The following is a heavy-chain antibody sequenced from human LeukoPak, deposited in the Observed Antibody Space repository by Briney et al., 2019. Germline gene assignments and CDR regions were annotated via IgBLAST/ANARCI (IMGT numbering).Heavy chain of an antibody. CDR2: IRNKANGGTA. CDR1: GFTFSDYA. Sequence: SLRLSCTASGFTFSDYAMTWVRQAPGKGLEWVGFIRNKANGGTADYAASVKGRFTISRDDSKTIAYLQMNSLKTEDTAVYFCSRAYSTGWLGINDYWGQGVLVTVSS. V-gene: IGHV3-49*04. CDR3: SRAYSTGWLGINDY. D-gene: IGHD6-19*01. J-gene: IGHJ4*02.